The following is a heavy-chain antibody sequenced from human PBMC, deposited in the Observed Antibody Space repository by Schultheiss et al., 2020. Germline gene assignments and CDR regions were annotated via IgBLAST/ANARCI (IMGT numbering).Heavy chain of an antibody. CDR1: GFTFSDYY. CDR2: ISSISSTI. CDR3: AKDESLPGGPYYYYYGMDV. V-gene: IGHV3-11*01. D-gene: IGHD3-10*01. J-gene: IGHJ6*02. Sequence: WGSLRLTCAASGFTFSDYYMSWIRQAPGKGLEWVSYISSISSTIYYADSVKGRFTVSRDTPKNTLYLQMNSLRAEDTAVYYCAKDESLPGGPYYYYYGMDVWVRGTTVTVAS.